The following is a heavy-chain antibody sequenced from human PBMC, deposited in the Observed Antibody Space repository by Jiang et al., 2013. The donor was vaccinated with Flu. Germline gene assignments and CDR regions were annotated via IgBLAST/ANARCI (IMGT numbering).Heavy chain of an antibody. J-gene: IGHJ4*02. V-gene: IGHV4-39*07. CDR3: ARDWRSRVFDY. Sequence: TISVDTSKNQFSLKLSSVTAADTAVYYCARDWRSRVFDYWGQGTLVTVSS.